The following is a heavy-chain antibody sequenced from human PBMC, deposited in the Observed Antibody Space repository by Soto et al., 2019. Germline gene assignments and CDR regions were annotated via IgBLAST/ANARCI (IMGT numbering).Heavy chain of an antibody. D-gene: IGHD3-22*01. J-gene: IGHJ4*02. CDR2: INPSGGST. Sequence: QVQLVQSGAEVKKPGASVKVSCKASGYTFTSYYMHWVRQAPGQGLEWMGIINPSGGSTSYAQKFQGRVTMTRDTSTSTVYMELSSLRSEDTAVYYCARDRLDYYDSSGYSRYFDYWGQGTLVTVSS. CDR1: GYTFTSYY. CDR3: ARDRLDYYDSSGYSRYFDY. V-gene: IGHV1-46*01.